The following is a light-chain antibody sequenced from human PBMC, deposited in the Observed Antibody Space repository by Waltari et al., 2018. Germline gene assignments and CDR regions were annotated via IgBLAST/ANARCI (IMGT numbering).Light chain of an antibody. J-gene: IGKJ2*01. Sequence: DIQMTQSPSTLSASVGDRVTITCRASQSILTWLAWYQQKPGKAPKLLIYKASNFRSGVPSRFSGSGSGTEFTLTISSLQPDDFATYYCQQYSSHYTFGQGTKLEIK. V-gene: IGKV1-5*03. CDR1: QSILTW. CDR2: KAS. CDR3: QQYSSHYT.